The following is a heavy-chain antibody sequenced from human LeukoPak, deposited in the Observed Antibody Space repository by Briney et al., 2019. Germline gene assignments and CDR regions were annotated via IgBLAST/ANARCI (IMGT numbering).Heavy chain of an antibody. J-gene: IGHJ4*02. CDR3: ARGGSGWFGALEFDY. D-gene: IGHD3-10*01. Sequence: GASVKVSCTASGYTFNTYGVIWVRQAPGKGFEWLGWISGQHGKTTYPQKFQDRVRMTTDTSTSTAYMELRSLTSDDTGVYFCARGGSGWFGALEFDYWGQGTLVTVSS. CDR1: GYTFNTYG. V-gene: IGHV1-18*01. CDR2: ISGQHGKT.